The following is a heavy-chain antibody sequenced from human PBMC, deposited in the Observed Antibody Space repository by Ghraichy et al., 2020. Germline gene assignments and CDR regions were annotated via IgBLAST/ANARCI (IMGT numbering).Heavy chain of an antibody. CDR3: ARGAAGSSSLGRGMDV. D-gene: IGHD6-13*01. J-gene: IGHJ6*02. Sequence: SETLSLTCTVSGGSISSYYWSWIRQPPGTGLELVGYIYYSGTTIYNPSLKSRVTISVDTSKNQFSLKLSAVTAADTAVYYWARGAAGSSSLGRGMDVWGQGTTVTVSS. V-gene: IGHV4-59*01. CDR2: IYYSGTT. CDR1: GGSISSYY.